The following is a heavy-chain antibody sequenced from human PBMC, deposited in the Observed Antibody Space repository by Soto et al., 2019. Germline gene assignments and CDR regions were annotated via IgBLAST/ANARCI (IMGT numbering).Heavy chain of an antibody. Sequence: PGESLKISCKAPGSNFTGFCTHLVRQMHGKGLEWLGKIDPSDSYTNYSPSFEGHVTISTDNSITTAYLQWISLRASDTALYFCARVHKNWFDSWAQGTMVTVSS. CDR1: GSNFTGFC. J-gene: IGHJ5*01. CDR2: IDPSDSYT. CDR3: ARVHKNWFDS. V-gene: IGHV5-10-1*01.